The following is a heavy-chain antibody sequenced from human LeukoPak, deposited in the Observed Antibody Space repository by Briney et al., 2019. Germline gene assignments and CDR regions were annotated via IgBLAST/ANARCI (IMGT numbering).Heavy chain of an antibody. V-gene: IGHV3-21*01. D-gene: IGHD3-22*01. CDR3: AREIYYDSSGYPIPRGRHFDY. J-gene: IGHJ4*02. CDR1: GFTFSSYS. Sequence: GGSLRLSCAAYGFTFSSYSMNWVRQAPGKGLEWVSFISTSSSYIYYADSVKGRFTISRDNAKNSLYLEMNSLRAEDTAVYYCAREIYYDSSGYPIPRGRHFDYWGQGTLVTVSS. CDR2: ISTSSSYI.